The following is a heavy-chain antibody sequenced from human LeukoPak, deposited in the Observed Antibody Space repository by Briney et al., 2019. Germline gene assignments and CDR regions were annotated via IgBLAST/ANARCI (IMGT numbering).Heavy chain of an antibody. D-gene: IGHD1-26*01. Sequence: GGSLRLSCAASGFTFSSYSMNWVRQAPGKGLEWVSSISSSSSYIYYADSVKGRFTISRDNAKNSLYLQMNSLRAEDTAVYYCARDLKGVGAPYWGQGTLVTVSS. J-gene: IGHJ4*02. V-gene: IGHV3-21*01. CDR3: ARDLKGVGAPY. CDR1: GFTFSSYS. CDR2: ISSSSSYI.